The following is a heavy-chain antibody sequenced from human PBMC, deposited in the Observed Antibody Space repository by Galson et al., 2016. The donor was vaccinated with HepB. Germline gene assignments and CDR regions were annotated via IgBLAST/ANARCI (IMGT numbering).Heavy chain of an antibody. D-gene: IGHD3-10*01. Sequence: SLRLSCAASGFTFSTHWMTWVRQAPGKGLECVSLIYSGGSTSYADSVKGRFTISRDHFKNTLYLQMNSLRAEDTAVYFCTCGRSPGAYWGQGTLVTVSS. CDR2: IYSGGST. CDR1: GFTFSTHW. CDR3: TCGRSPGAY. V-gene: IGHV3-53*01. J-gene: IGHJ4*02.